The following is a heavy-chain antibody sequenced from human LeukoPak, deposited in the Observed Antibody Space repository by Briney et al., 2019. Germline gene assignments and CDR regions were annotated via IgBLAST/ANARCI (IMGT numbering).Heavy chain of an antibody. D-gene: IGHD1-26*01. J-gene: IGHJ4*02. V-gene: IGHV4-38-2*02. Sequence: PSETLSLTCTVSGYSISSGYYWGWIRQPPGKGLEWIGSIYYSGSTYYNPSLKSRVTISVDTSKNQFSLKLSSVTAADTAVYYCARVPLKVGASDYWGRGTLVTVSS. CDR3: ARVPLKVGASDY. CDR2: IYYSGST. CDR1: GYSISSGYY.